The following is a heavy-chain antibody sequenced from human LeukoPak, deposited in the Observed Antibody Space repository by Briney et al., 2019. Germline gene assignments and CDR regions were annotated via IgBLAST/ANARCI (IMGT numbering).Heavy chain of an antibody. CDR2: INSRSTYI. D-gene: IGHD1-14*01. Sequence: GGSLRLSCGASGFTFSNYNMNWVRQAPGGGLEWVSSINSRSTYIFYADSVMGRFTISRDNAMNSLFLQMNSLRAEDTAVYYCARDETNGFDSWGQGALVTVSS. V-gene: IGHV3-21*01. J-gene: IGHJ5*01. CDR3: ARDETNGFDS. CDR1: GFTFSNYN.